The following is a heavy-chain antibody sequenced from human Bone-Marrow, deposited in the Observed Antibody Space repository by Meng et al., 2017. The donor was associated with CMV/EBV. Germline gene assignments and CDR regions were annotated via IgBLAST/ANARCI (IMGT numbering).Heavy chain of an antibody. CDR2: IKHDGMKE. Sequence: GESLKISCEASGFTFTNYWMSWVRQTPGRGLEWVANIKHDGMKEYYVDSVKGRFSISRDNAKKSIFLQMNSLRAEDMALYYCAKDIWRHYYYYGMDVWGQGTTVTVSS. D-gene: IGHD2-21*01. CDR1: GFTFTNYW. V-gene: IGHV3-7*03. J-gene: IGHJ6*02. CDR3: AKDIWRHYYYYGMDV.